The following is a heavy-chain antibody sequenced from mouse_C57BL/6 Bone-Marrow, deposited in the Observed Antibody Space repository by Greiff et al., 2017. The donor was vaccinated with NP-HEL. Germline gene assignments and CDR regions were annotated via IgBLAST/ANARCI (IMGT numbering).Heavy chain of an antibody. CDR1: GYSITSDY. CDR2: ISYSGST. Sequence: EVQRVESGPGLAKPSQTLSLTCSVTGYSITSDYWNWIRKFPGNKLEYMGYISYSGSTYYNPSLKSRISITRDTSKNQYYLQLNSVTTEDTATYYCAHRDSMVNTHWYFDVWGTGTTVTVSS. CDR3: AHRDSMVNTHWYFDV. V-gene: IGHV3-8*01. J-gene: IGHJ1*03. D-gene: IGHD2-2*01.